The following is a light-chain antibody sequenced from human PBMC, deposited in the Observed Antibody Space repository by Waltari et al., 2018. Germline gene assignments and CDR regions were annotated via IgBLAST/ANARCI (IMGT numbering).Light chain of an antibody. V-gene: IGLV1-51*01. J-gene: IGLJ3*02. CDR1: SSNIGNYY. CDR2: DNN. CDR3: ATWDNSLTDVV. Sequence: QSVLTQPPSVSAAPAQKVTISCSGSSSNIGNYYVSWSHQLPGAAPKLLIYDNNKRPSGIPDRFSASKSGTSATLGITGLQIGDEADYYCATWDNSLTDVVFGGGTKLTVL.